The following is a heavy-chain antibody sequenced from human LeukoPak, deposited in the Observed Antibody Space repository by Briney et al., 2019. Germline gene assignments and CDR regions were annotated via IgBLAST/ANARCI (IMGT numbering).Heavy chain of an antibody. CDR3: ARLAALPG. CDR2: IHPNSGDT. D-gene: IGHD2-21*01. CDR1: GYTFTGYY. V-gene: IGHV1-2*02. Sequence: ASVKVSCKASGYTFTGYYLHWVRQAPGQGFEWMGWIHPNSGDTNYAQKFQGRVTMTRDTSINTAYMELSSLRSDDTAVYYCARLAALPGWGQGTLVTVSS. J-gene: IGHJ1*01.